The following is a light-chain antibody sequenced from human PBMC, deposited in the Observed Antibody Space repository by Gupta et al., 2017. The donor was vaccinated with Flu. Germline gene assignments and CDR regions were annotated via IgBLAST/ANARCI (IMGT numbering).Light chain of an antibody. CDR3: QQRSNWPLT. CDR2: DAS. V-gene: IGKV3-11*01. CDR1: QSVSSY. J-gene: IGKJ4*01. Sequence: DIVLTKSPATLSLSPGERATLSCRASQSVSSYLAWYQQKPGQAPRLLIYDASNRATGIPARFSGRGSGTDFTLTISSLEPEDFAVYYCQQRSNWPLTFGGGTKVEIK.